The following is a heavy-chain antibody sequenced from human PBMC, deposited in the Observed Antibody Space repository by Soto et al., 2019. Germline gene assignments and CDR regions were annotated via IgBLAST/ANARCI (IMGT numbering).Heavy chain of an antibody. CDR1: GFTFISYA. CDR2: ISGSGGST. CDR3: ATTKYSSSLLSDY. V-gene: IGHV3-23*01. J-gene: IGHJ4*02. Sequence: GGSLRLSCAASGFTFISYAMSWVRQAPWKGLEWVSAISGSGGSTYYADSVKGRFTISRDNSKNTLYLQMNSLRAEDTAVYYCATTKYSSSLLSDYWGQGTLVTVSS. D-gene: IGHD6-6*01.